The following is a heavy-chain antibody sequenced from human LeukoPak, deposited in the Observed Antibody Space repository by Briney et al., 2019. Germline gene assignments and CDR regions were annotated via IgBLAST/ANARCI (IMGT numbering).Heavy chain of an antibody. J-gene: IGHJ4*02. CDR2: ISSSVSTI. CDR3: ARDAAGTTGYFDY. Sequence: PGGSLRLSCAASGFTFSSYEMNWVRQAPGKGLEWVSYISSSVSTIYYADSVKGRFTISRDNAKNPLYLQMNSLRAEDTAVYYCARDAAGTTGYFDYWGQGTLVTVSS. CDR1: GFTFSSYE. V-gene: IGHV3-48*03. D-gene: IGHD1-7*01.